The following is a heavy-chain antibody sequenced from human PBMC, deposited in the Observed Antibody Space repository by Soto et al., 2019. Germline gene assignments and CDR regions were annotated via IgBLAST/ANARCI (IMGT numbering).Heavy chain of an antibody. CDR2: ISTYDGNT. V-gene: IGHV1-18*01. Sequence: ASVKVSCKASGYSFTMYGLTCVVQAPLQWPEGMGWISTYDGNTNYAQNFQGRVSMARDTSTSTAYMELRSLRSDDTAVYYCARDRGRSCIGGTCPFDYWGQGTQVTVSS. CDR3: ARDRGRSCIGGTCPFDY. CDR1: GYSFTMYG. J-gene: IGHJ4*02. D-gene: IGHD2-15*01.